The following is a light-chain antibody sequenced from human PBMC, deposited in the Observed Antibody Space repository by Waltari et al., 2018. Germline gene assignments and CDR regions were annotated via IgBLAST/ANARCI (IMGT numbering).Light chain of an antibody. CDR2: DSS. V-gene: IGKV3-11*01. CDR1: QSISSY. CDR3: QQRSNWLTWT. Sequence: EIVLTQSPVTLSLSPGERATLSCRASQSISSYLAWYQQKPGQAPRLLIYDSSNRATGIPVRFSGSGSGTDFTLTISSLEPEDFAVYYCQQRSNWLTWTFGQGTKVEIK. J-gene: IGKJ1*01.